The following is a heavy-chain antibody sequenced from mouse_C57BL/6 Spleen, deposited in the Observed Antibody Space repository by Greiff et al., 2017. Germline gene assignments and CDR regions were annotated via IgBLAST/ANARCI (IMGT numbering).Heavy chain of an antibody. J-gene: IGHJ2*01. D-gene: IGHD1-1*01. Sequence: QVQLQQPGAELVKPGASVQLSCKASGYTFTSYWMHWVKQRPGQGLEWIGMIHPNSGSTNYNEKFKSKATLTVDKSSSTAYMQLSSLTSEDSAVYYCARSLYYGSSYDFDYWGQGTTLTVSS. CDR3: ARSLYYGSSYDFDY. CDR2: IHPNSGST. CDR1: GYTFTSYW. V-gene: IGHV1-64*01.